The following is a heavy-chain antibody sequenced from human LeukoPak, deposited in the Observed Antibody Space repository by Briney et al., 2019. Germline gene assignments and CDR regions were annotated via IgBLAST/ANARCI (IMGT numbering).Heavy chain of an antibody. CDR3: ARDKIVGATLLDY. V-gene: IGHV3-74*01. J-gene: IGHJ4*02. CDR2: ITSDGSST. D-gene: IGHD1-26*01. CDR1: GFTFSSTW. Sequence: GGSLRLSCAASGFTFSSTWMNWVRQGPGKGLEWVSRITSDGSSTIYADSVKGRFTISRDNAKSTVYLQMNSLRAEDTAVYYCARDKIVGATLLDYWGQGALVIVSS.